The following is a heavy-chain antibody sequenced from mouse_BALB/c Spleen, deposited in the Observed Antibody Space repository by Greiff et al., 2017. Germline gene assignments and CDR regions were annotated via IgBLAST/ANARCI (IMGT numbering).Heavy chain of an antibody. J-gene: IGHJ1*01. CDR1: GYAFTNYL. D-gene: IGHD2-3*01. V-gene: IGHV1-54*01. CDR3: ARPYDGYYVWYFDV. CDR2: INPGSGGT. Sequence: VQLQQSGAELVRPGTSVKVSCKASGYAFTNYLIEWVKQRPGQGLEWIGVINPGSGGTNYNEKFKGKATLTADKSSSTAYMQLSSLTSDDSAVYFCARPYDGYYVWYFDVWGAGTTVTVSS.